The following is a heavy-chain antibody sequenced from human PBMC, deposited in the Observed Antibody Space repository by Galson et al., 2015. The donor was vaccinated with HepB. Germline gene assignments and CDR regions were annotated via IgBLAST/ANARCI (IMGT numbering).Heavy chain of an antibody. CDR3: ARSGGGSHDFDY. Sequence: SLRLSCAASGFIFSSYGMNWVRQVPGKGLEWVSSISTTSGYIHYADSVKGRFTISRDNSKISLYLQMNSLRAEDTAVYYCARSGGGSHDFDYWGQGTLVTVSS. V-gene: IGHV3-21*01. D-gene: IGHD1-26*01. J-gene: IGHJ4*02. CDR2: ISTTSGYI. CDR1: GFIFSSYG.